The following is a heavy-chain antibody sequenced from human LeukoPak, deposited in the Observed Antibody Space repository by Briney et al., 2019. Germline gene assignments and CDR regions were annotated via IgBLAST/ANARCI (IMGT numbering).Heavy chain of an antibody. CDR3: AKTGGSESFYPYYIDN. CDR2: IRYDGSNK. Sequence: GGSLRLSCAASGFTFNTFGMYWVRQAPGKGPEWVAFIRYDGSNKNYADSVKGRFTISRDNSKNTLFLQMNSLRPEDTAIYYCAKTGGSESFYPYYIDNWGQGTLVSVSS. D-gene: IGHD3-10*01. J-gene: IGHJ4*02. CDR1: GFTFNTFG. V-gene: IGHV3-30*02.